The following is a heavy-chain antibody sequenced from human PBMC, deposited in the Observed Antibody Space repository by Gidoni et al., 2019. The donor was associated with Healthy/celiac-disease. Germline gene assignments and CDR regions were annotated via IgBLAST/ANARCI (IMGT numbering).Heavy chain of an antibody. Sequence: EVALVWSGGWLVQPVGVLWFCCAAPGFSLDYFAMHWVRQAPGKGLEWVSGISWNSGSIGYADSVKGRFTISRDNAKNSLYLQMNSLRAEDTALYYCAKTFWLTVTTGGGAFDIWGQGTMVTVSS. CDR3: AKTFWLTVTTGGGAFDI. CDR1: GFSLDYFA. CDR2: ISWNSGSI. V-gene: IGHV3-9*01. J-gene: IGHJ3*02. D-gene: IGHD4-17*01.